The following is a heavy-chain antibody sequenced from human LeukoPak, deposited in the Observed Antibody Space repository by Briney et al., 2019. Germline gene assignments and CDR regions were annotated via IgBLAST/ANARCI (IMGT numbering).Heavy chain of an antibody. Sequence: PSETLSLTCTVSGGSISSYYWSWIRQPPGKGLEWIGYIYYGGSTNYNPSLKSRVTISVDTSKNQFSLKLSSVTAADTAVYYCARDPRDDSSGYYYGWYFDLWGRGTLVTVSS. CDR3: ARDPRDDSSGYYYGWYFDL. D-gene: IGHD3-22*01. CDR1: GGSISSYY. V-gene: IGHV4-59*01. CDR2: IYYGGST. J-gene: IGHJ2*01.